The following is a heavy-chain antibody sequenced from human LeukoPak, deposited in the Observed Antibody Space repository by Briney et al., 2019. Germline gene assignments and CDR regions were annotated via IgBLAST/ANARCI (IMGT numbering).Heavy chain of an antibody. J-gene: IGHJ4*02. CDR2: ISGSSSYI. Sequence: GGSLRLSCAASGFTFSSYTMKWVRQAPGKGLEWVSSISGSSSYIYYADSVQGRFTISRDNAKNSLYLQMNSLRAEDTAVYYCARGGGYCGGDCYGIDYWGQGTLVTVSS. CDR3: ARGGGYCGGDCYGIDY. D-gene: IGHD2-21*01. V-gene: IGHV3-21*01. CDR1: GFTFSSYT.